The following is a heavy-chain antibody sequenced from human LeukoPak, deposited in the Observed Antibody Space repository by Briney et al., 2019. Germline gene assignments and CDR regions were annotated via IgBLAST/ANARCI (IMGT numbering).Heavy chain of an antibody. CDR1: GGSFSGYY. CDR3: ARLSDYSKSYYYYYMDV. Sequence: SETLSLTCAVYGGSFSGYYWSWIRQPPGKGLEWIGEINHSGSTNYNPSLKSRVTISVDTSKNQFSLKLSSVTAADTAVYYCARLSDYSKSYYYYYMDVSGKGTTVTVSS. CDR2: INHSGST. V-gene: IGHV4-34*01. J-gene: IGHJ6*03. D-gene: IGHD4-11*01.